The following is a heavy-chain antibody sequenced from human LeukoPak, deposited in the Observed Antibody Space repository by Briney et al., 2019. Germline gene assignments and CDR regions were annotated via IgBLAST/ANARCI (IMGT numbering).Heavy chain of an antibody. D-gene: IGHD6-19*01. CDR1: GYTFTSYY. J-gene: IGHJ1*01. V-gene: IGHV1-46*01. Sequence: ASVKVSCKASGYTFTSYYMHWVRQAPGQGLEWMGIINPSGGSTSYAQKFQGRVTMTRVMSTSTVYMELSSLRSEDTAVYYCARVRSDSSGWDAEYFQHWGQGTLVTVSS. CDR2: INPSGGST. CDR3: ARVRSDSSGWDAEYFQH.